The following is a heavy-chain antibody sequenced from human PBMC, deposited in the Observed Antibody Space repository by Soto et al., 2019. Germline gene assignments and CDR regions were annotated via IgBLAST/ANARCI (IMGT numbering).Heavy chain of an antibody. J-gene: IGHJ3*02. D-gene: IGHD2-15*01. CDR1: GFTFSSYA. Sequence: EVQLLESGGGLVQPGGSLRLSCAASGFTFSSYAMSWVRQAPGKGLEWVSTISGGGDGAYYADSVKGHFTISRDNSKNTLYLQMNSLRAEDTAIYYCAKKVLGSLKTYCSGSGCHYAFDIWGKGTMVTVSS. CDR2: ISGGGDGA. V-gene: IGHV3-23*01. CDR3: AKKVLGSLKTYCSGSGCHYAFDI.